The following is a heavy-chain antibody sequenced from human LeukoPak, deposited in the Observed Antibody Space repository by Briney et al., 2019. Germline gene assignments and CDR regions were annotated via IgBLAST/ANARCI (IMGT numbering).Heavy chain of an antibody. CDR3: ARHAAATAHGAFDI. CDR1: GFVFSDYY. CDR2: LSTSSSYT. Sequence: PGGSLRLSCAASGFVFSDYYMSWLRQAPGKGLEWVSYLSTSSSYTNYADSLKGRFTISRDNAKNSLYLQMNSLRAEDTAVYYCARHAAATAHGAFDIWGQGTMVTVSS. D-gene: IGHD2-15*01. V-gene: IGHV3-11*06. J-gene: IGHJ3*02.